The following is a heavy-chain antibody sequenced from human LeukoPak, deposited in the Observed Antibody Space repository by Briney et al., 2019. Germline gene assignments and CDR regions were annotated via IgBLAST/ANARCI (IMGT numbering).Heavy chain of an antibody. CDR2: IYYSGST. Sequence: PSETLSLTCTVSGGSIRSSSYYWGWIRQPPGKGLEWIGSIYYSGSTYYNPSLKSRVTISVDTSKNQFSLKLSSVTAADTAVYYCARDGGYGGYDDYWGQGNLVTVSS. D-gene: IGHD5-12*01. CDR1: GGSIRSSSYY. J-gene: IGHJ4*02. V-gene: IGHV4-39*07. CDR3: ARDGGYGGYDDY.